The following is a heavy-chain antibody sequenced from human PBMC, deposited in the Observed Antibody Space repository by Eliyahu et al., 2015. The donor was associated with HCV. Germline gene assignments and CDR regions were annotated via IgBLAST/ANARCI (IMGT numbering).Heavy chain of an antibody. D-gene: IGHD3-22*01. Sequence: EVQLLESGGGLVQPGGSLRXXCXAXGFTFDXYXMFWVRQAPGKGLEWVSTISGSGGSTYYADSVKGRFTISRDNSKNTVFLQMNSLRAEDTAVYYCAKNLHLFDSIAFYSDHWGQGTLVTVSS. CDR2: ISGSGGST. V-gene: IGHV3-23*01. CDR1: GFTFDXYX. J-gene: IGHJ4*02. CDR3: AKNLHLFDSIAFYSDH.